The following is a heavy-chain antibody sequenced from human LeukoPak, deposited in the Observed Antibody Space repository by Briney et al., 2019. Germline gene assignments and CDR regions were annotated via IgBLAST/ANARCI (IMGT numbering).Heavy chain of an antibody. J-gene: IGHJ4*02. D-gene: IGHD6-6*01. Sequence: PSETLSLTCTVSGYSISSGYYWSWIRPPPGKGLEWIGYIYYSGSTNYNPSLKSRVTISVDTSKNQFSLKLSSVTAADAAVYYCARGSSIAARQHYFDYWGQGTLVTVSS. CDR2: IYYSGST. CDR3: ARGSSIAARQHYFDY. V-gene: IGHV4-61*01. CDR1: GYSISSGYY.